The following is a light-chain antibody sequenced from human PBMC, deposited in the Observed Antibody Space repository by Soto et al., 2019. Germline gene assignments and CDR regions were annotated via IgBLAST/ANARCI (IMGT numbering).Light chain of an antibody. CDR2: DAS. CDR1: QDITNY. V-gene: IGKV1-33*01. Sequence: IQMTQSPSSLSASVGDRVTITCQASQDITNYLNWYQQKPGKAPKLLIYDASNLERGVPSRFSGSGSGTHFTFAISSLQPEDIGTYYCQQSDNLPITFGQGTRLEIK. J-gene: IGKJ5*01. CDR3: QQSDNLPIT.